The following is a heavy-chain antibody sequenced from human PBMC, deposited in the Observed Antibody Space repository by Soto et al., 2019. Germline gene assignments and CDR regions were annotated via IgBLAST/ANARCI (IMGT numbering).Heavy chain of an antibody. D-gene: IGHD2-2*01. CDR3: ARDRHSHTTNRIDY. J-gene: IGHJ4*02. Sequence: QPQLVQSGPEVKKPGASVKVSCKSSHYTFTSYGVSWVRQAPGQGLGWMGWISSQNGNTVYAQKFQGRGTLTTDTSTSTAFMELRRMHSADTALYYRARDRHSHTTNRIDYWGQGTLVTVSS. CDR1: HYTFTSYG. V-gene: IGHV1-18*01. CDR2: ISSQNGNT.